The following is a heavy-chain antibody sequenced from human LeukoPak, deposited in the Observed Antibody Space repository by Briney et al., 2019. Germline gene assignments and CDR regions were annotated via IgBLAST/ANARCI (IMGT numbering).Heavy chain of an antibody. CDR3: ARAAGYNWNSPSDYYYYGMDV. D-gene: IGHD1-7*01. CDR2: IVVGSGNT. V-gene: IGHV1-58*01. Sequence: GTSVKVSCKASGFTFSSSAVQWARQARGQRLEWIGWIVVGSGNTNYAQKFQERVTITRDMSTSTAYMELSSLRSEDMAVYYCARAAGYNWNSPSDYYYYGMDVWGQGTTVTVSS. J-gene: IGHJ6*02. CDR1: GFTFSSSA.